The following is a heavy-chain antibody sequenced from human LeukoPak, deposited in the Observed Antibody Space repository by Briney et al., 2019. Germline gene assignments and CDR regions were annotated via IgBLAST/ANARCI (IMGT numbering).Heavy chain of an antibody. CDR1: GGSFSGYY. Sequence: SETLSLTCAVYGGSFSGYYWSWIRQPPGKGLEWIGEINHSGSTNYNPSLKSRVTISVDTSKNQFSLKLSSVTAADTAVYYCALGFYSSGYYSSKGMGAFDIWGQGTMVTVSS. V-gene: IGHV4-34*01. D-gene: IGHD3-22*01. CDR2: INHSGST. J-gene: IGHJ3*02. CDR3: ALGFYSSGYYSSKGMGAFDI.